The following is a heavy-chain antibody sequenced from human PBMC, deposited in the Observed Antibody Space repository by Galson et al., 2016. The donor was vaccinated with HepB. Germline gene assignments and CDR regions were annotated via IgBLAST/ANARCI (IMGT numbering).Heavy chain of an antibody. V-gene: IGHV3-74*01. J-gene: IGHJ5*02. CDR2: INTDGTTT. CDR1: GFTFSNYW. Sequence: SLRLSCAASGFTFSNYWIHWVRQAPGEGLVWVSHINTDGTTTYYADSVKGRFTISRDNSKSTLYLQMNTLRAEDTAIYYCASPHYDSTNYYVREWFDPWGQGTLVTVSS. CDR3: ASPHYDSTNYYVREWFDP. D-gene: IGHD3-10*02.